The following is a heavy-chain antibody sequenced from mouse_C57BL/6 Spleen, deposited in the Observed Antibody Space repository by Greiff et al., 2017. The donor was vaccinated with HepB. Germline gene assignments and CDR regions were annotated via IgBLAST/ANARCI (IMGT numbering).Heavy chain of an antibody. Sequence: VQLQQPGAELVKPGASVKMSCKASGYTFTSYWITWVKQRPGQGLEWIGDIYPGSGSTNYNEKFKSKATLTVDTSSSTAYMQLSSLTSEDSAVYYCARGGDYGTGFAYWGQGTLVTVSA. CDR1: GYTFTSYW. J-gene: IGHJ3*01. V-gene: IGHV1-55*01. CDR2: IYPGSGST. D-gene: IGHD1-1*01. CDR3: ARGGDYGTGFAY.